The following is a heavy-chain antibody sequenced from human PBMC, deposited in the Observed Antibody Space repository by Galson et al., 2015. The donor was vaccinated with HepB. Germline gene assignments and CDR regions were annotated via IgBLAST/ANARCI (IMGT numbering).Heavy chain of an antibody. CDR3: VRDRTYKGGNFFDF. Sequence: SLRLSCAASGFSFSDYWMSWIRQAPGKRPEWVANIRYDEYAYYYAGFVKGRFTISRDNARNSVFLQMSSLRRDDTAVYYCVRDRTYKGGNFFDFWGQGALVTVSS. CDR1: GFSFSDYW. J-gene: IGHJ4*02. D-gene: IGHD3-10*01. CDR2: IRYDEYAY. V-gene: IGHV3-7*03.